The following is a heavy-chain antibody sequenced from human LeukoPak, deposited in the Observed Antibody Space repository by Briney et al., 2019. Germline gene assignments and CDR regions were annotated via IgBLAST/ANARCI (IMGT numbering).Heavy chain of an antibody. D-gene: IGHD5-12*01. CDR2: ISGRTGGT. J-gene: IGHJ4*02. CDR3: AKCGNSGCHLIDY. V-gene: IGHV3-23*01. CDR1: GFTFNTNA. Sequence: GGSLRLSCAASGFTFNTNAMSWVRQAPGKGLEWVSAISGRTGGTYYAGSVRGRFTISRDNSKSTLYLQMDSLRAEDTAVYYCAKCGNSGCHLIDYWGQGTLVTVSS.